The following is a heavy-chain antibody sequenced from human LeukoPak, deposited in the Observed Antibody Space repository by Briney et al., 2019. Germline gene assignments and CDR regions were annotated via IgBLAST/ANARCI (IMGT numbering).Heavy chain of an antibody. CDR2: IIPIFGTA. D-gene: IGHD2-2*01. J-gene: IGHJ6*03. CDR1: GGTFSSYA. CDR3: ARGVTGDVVVPAAMDYYYYMDV. Sequence: SVKVSCKASGGTFSSYAISWVRQAPGQGLEWMGGIIPIFGTANYAQKFQGRVTITADESTSTAYMELSSLRSEDTAVYYCARGVTGDVVVPAAMDYYYYMDVWGKGTTVTVSS. V-gene: IGHV1-69*01.